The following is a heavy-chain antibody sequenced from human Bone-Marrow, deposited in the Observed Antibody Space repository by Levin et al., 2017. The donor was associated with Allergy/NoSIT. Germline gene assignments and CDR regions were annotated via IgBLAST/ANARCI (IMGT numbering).Heavy chain of an antibody. CDR3: ARGSGMGTTVTTRWFDS. D-gene: IGHD4-11*01. Sequence: ASVKVSCKASGGNFRTYTFSWVRQAPGQGLEWMGGVTSSLGTPKYAQKFQDRVSITADESTNTAYLELSSLISEDTAVYYCARGSGMGTTVTTRWFDSWGQGTLVTVSS. CDR1: GGNFRTYT. V-gene: IGHV1-69*13. J-gene: IGHJ5*01. CDR2: VTSSLGTP.